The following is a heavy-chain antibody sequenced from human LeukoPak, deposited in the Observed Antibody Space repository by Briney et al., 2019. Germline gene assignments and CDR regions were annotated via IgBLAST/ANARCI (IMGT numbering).Heavy chain of an antibody. V-gene: IGHV3-43*02. CDR1: GFTFDDYA. CDR2: ITADAGST. D-gene: IGHD3-9*01. J-gene: IGHJ4*02. CDR3: AMDKDDTGYVC. Sequence: PGGSLRLSCAASGFTFDDYAMHWVRQAPGKGLEWVSFITADAGSTYYADFVKGRFSISRENSKNSLYLQMNSLKTEDTAFYYCAMDKDDTGYVCWGQGTLVTVSS.